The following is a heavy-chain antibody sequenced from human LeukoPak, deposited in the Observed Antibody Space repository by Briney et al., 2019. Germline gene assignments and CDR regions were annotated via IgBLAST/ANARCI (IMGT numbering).Heavy chain of an antibody. CDR3: ARPSMSVGYNY. CDR2: INHSGST. V-gene: IGHV4-34*01. CDR1: GGSFSGYY. D-gene: IGHD3-22*01. J-gene: IGHJ4*02. Sequence: SETLSLTCAVYGGSFSGYYWSWIRQPPGKGLEWIGEINHSGSTNYNPSLKSRVTISVDTSKNQFSLKLSSVTAADTAVYYCARPSMSVGYNYWGQGTLVTVSS.